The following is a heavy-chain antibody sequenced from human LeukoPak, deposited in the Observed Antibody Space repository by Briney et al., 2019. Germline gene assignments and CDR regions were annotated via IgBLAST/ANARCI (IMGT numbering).Heavy chain of an antibody. CDR3: ARQGYSYGPKYYFDY. D-gene: IGHD5-18*01. Sequence: SETLSLTCTVSGGSISSSSYYWGWIRQPPGKGLEWIGRIYYSGSTYDNPSLKSRVTISVDTSKNQFSLKLSSVTAADTAVYYCARQGYSYGPKYYFDYWGQGTLVTVSS. J-gene: IGHJ4*02. V-gene: IGHV4-39*01. CDR2: IYYSGST. CDR1: GGSISSSSYY.